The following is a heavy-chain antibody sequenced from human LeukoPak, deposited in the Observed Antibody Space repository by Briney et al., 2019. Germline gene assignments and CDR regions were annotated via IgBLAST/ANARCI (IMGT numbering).Heavy chain of an antibody. V-gene: IGHV3-30*03. CDR2: ISYDGSNK. Sequence: GRSLRLSCAASGFTFSSYGMHWVRQAPGKGLEWVAVISYDGSNKYYADSVKGRFTISRDNSKNTLYLQMNSLRAEDTAVYYCARIAVTGMWYFDYWGQGTQVTVSS. CDR1: GFTFSSYG. J-gene: IGHJ4*02. CDR3: ARIAVTGMWYFDY. D-gene: IGHD6-19*01.